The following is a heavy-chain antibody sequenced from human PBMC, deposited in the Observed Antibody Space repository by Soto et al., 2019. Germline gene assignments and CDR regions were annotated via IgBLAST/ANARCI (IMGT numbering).Heavy chain of an antibody. CDR1: GGSFSGYY. CDR3: AKGKITGLFDY. D-gene: IGHD2-8*02. V-gene: IGHV4-34*01. J-gene: IGHJ4*02. Sequence: QVQLQQWGAGLLKPSETLSLTCAVYGGSFSGYYWTWIRQPPGTGLEGIGEINHSGSTNYNPSLKSLGTISVDTTKNQFSPKLASVTAAGTAVYFRAKGKITGLFDYWGQGTLVTVSS. CDR2: INHSGST.